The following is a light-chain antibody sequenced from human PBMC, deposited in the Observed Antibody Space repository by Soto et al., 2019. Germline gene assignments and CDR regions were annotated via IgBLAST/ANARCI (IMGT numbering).Light chain of an antibody. Sequence: QLVLTQPASVSGSPGQSITISCTGTSSEVGGYNYVSWYQQHPGKAPKLMIYNVSNRPSGVSNRFSGSKSGNTASLTISGLQAEDEGHYYCSSFTSTNTVLFGGGTKLTVL. J-gene: IGLJ2*01. V-gene: IGLV2-14*01. CDR2: NVS. CDR3: SSFTSTNTVL. CDR1: SSEVGGYNY.